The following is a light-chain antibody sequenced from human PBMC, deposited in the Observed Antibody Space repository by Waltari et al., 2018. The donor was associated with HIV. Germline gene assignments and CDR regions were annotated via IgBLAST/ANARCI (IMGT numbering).Light chain of an antibody. V-gene: IGKV4-1*01. CDR3: QQYYMTPPA. CDR2: WAS. CDR1: QSIFFNSAIKNY. J-gene: IGKJ1*01. Sequence: DVVVNQSPDVLIGSLGESIAMSCTSRQSIFFNSAIKNYLAWYQQKPGQPPKLLVYWASTRESGVPARFSGAGSGTDFTLTISGLQAEDAATYFCQQYYMTPPAFGQGTKVEI.